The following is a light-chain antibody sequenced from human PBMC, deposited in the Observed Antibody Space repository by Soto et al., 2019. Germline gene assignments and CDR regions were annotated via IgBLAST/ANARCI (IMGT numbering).Light chain of an antibody. CDR2: YDT. V-gene: IGLV3-21*04. Sequence: SYELTQPPSVAVAPGKTATITCGGNNIGSRSVHWYQQKPGQAPVLVIFYDTDRPSGIPERFSGSNSGNTATLTISRVEGGDEADYYCQVWDSSSDHVVFGGGTKLTVL. J-gene: IGLJ2*01. CDR3: QVWDSSSDHVV. CDR1: NIGSRS.